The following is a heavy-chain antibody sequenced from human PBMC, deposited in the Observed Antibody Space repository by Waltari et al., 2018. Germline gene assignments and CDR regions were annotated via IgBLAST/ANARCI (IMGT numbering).Heavy chain of an antibody. CDR3: ARGPPGGGDY. CDR1: GYSISSGYY. Sequence: QVQLQESGPGLVKPSETLSLTCAVSGYSISSGYYWGWIRQPPGKGLEWIGCISRSGSTYYHPSSKVWFTLSVDTSKSQFPLRRGSVTAADTAVYYCARGPPGGGDYWGQGTLVTVSS. D-gene: IGHD3-16*01. CDR2: ISRSGST. V-gene: IGHV4-38-2*01. J-gene: IGHJ4*02.